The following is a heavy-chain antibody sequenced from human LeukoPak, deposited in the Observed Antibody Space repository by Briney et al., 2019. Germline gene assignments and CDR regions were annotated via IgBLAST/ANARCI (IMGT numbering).Heavy chain of an antibody. Sequence: SETPSLTCTVSGGSISSSSYYWGWIRQPPGKGLEWIGSIYYSGSTYYNPSLKSRVTISVDTSKNQFSLKLSSVTAADTAVYYCTRRSNSQPPNYWGQGTLVTVSS. D-gene: IGHD4-23*01. CDR3: TRRSNSQPPNY. CDR2: IYYSGST. CDR1: GGSISSSSYY. J-gene: IGHJ4*02. V-gene: IGHV4-39*01.